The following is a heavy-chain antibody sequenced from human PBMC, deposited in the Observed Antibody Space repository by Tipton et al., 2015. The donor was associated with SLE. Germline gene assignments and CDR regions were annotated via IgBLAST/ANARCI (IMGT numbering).Heavy chain of an antibody. D-gene: IGHD6-13*01. Sequence: TLSLTCTVSGGSISSYYWSWIRQPPGKGLEWIGYIYYSGSTNYNPSLKSRVTISVDTSKNQFSLKLSSVTAADTAVYYCARHGKALSSSWYVNYFQHWGQGTLVTVSS. V-gene: IGHV4-59*08. CDR1: GGSISSYY. J-gene: IGHJ1*01. CDR3: ARHGKALSSSWYVNYFQH. CDR2: IYYSGST.